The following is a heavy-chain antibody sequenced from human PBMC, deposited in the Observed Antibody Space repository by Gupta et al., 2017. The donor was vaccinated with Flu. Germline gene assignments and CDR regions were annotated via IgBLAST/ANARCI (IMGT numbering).Heavy chain of an antibody. CDR3: ARGVPTENGEYFQH. CDR1: GFAVSNNY. Sequence: EVQLVESGGGLIQPGGSLTLSCAASGFAVSNNYLNWVRQAPGKGLEWVSLINTRDQTYYAEFVKGRFTMSRDNSKNTVDLQLSSLRAEDTAVYYCARGVPTENGEYFQHWGQGTLVIVFS. D-gene: IGHD1-1*01. V-gene: IGHV3-53*01. CDR2: INTRDQT. J-gene: IGHJ1*01.